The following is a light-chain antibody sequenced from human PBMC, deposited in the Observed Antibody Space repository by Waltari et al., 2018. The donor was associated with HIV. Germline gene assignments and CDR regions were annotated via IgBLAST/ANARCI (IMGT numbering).Light chain of an antibody. CDR2: SDV. Sequence: QSVLTQPPSASGTPGQRVTISCSGSNSNIGSNTVSWYQQLPGTAPKILIYSDVQRRSGVTDRFSGSKSGTSSSLAISGLQSEDEADYYCAVWDDGLNGPEFGGGTKLTVL. CDR3: AVWDDGLNGPE. J-gene: IGLJ3*02. CDR1: NSNIGSNT. V-gene: IGLV1-44*01.